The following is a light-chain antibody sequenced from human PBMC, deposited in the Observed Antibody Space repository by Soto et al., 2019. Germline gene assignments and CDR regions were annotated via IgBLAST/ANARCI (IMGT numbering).Light chain of an antibody. CDR3: SSYTSGRSLWV. V-gene: IGLV2-18*02. J-gene: IGLJ3*02. CDR1: SSDIGSFNR. CDR2: EVN. Sequence: QSVLTQPPSVSGSPGQSVTISCTGTSSDIGSFNRVSWYQQAPGTAPKLMIYEVNNRPSGVPDRFSGSKSGNTASLTISGLQAEDEGDYYCSSYTSGRSLWVFGGGTKLTVL.